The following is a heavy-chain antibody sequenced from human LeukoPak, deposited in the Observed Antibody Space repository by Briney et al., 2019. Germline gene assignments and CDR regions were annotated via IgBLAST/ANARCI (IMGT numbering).Heavy chain of an antibody. V-gene: IGHV4-34*01. J-gene: IGHJ6*03. D-gene: IGHD3-3*01. CDR1: GGSFSVYY. CDR2: INHSGST. CDR3: ARAWSGHPIYYYYMDV. Sequence: PSETLSLTCAVYGGSFSVYYWSWIRQPPGKGLEWIGEINHSGSTNYNPSLKSRVTISVDTSKNQLSLKLSSVTAADTAVFYCARAWSGHPIYYYYMDVWGKGTTVTVSS.